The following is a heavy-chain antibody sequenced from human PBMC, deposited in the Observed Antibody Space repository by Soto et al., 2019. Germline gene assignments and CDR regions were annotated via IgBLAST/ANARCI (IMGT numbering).Heavy chain of an antibody. CDR1: GFTFSSYE. V-gene: IGHV3-48*03. D-gene: IGHD2-15*01. Sequence: PGGSLRLSCAASGFTFSSYEMNWVRQAPGKGLEWVSYISSSGSTIYYADSVKGRFTISRDNDKNSLYLQMNSLRAEDTAVYYCDKWGFLSDYYYGMDVWGQGTTVTVSS. CDR2: ISSSGSTI. J-gene: IGHJ6*02. CDR3: DKWGFLSDYYYGMDV.